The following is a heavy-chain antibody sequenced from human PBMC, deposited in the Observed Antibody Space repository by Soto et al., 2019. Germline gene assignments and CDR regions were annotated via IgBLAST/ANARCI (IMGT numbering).Heavy chain of an antibody. V-gene: IGHV1-2*02. CDR2: VNCKSGGT. Sequence: ASVKVSCKTSGYTFTDFYLHWVRQAPGQGLEWMGWVNCKSGGTNYAQKFQGRISMTRDTSLNTAYMDLNSLSSDDTAVYYCAREQRPTGYSGKWFDFDYWGLGTLVIVSS. CDR1: GYTFTDFY. J-gene: IGHJ4*02. CDR3: AREQRPTGYSGKWFDFDY. D-gene: IGHD1-26*01.